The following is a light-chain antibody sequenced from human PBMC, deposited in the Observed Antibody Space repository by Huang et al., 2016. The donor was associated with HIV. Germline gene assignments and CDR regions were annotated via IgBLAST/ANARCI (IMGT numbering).Light chain of an antibody. Sequence: IVMTQSPDSLGMSLGERATINCKSSQSLLSTSNGQNYLTWYQQELGQPPSLLIYWASTRAPGVPARFSSSGSGPDFSLTIANLQAEDVAVYYCQQYYTTPRTFGPGTKVDI. V-gene: IGKV4-1*01. CDR2: WAS. CDR3: QQYYTTPRT. CDR1: QSLLSTSNGQNY. J-gene: IGKJ2*01.